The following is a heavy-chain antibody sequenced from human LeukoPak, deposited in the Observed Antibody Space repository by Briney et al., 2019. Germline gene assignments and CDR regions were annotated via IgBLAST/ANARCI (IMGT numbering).Heavy chain of an antibody. Sequence: PGGSLRLSCAASGFTFSSYSMNWVRQAPGKGLEWVSSISSSSSYIYYADSVKGRFTISRDNAKNSLYLQMNSLRAEDTAVYYCARGRAAAALFWFDPWGQGALVTVSS. CDR1: GFTFSSYS. CDR2: ISSSSSYI. J-gene: IGHJ5*02. CDR3: ARGRAAAALFWFDP. D-gene: IGHD6-13*01. V-gene: IGHV3-21*01.